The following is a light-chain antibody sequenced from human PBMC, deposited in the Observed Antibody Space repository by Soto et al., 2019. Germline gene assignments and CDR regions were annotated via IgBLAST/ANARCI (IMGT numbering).Light chain of an antibody. CDR3: QQCYSNPRT. J-gene: IGKJ1*01. Sequence: DIQMTQSPSSLSASVGDRVTITCRASQSVNRYLNWYQQKEGKAPKLLIYSTSILESGVPSRFSASGSGTDFTLTINSLQPEDFATYYCQQCYSNPRTFGQGTRVEVK. V-gene: IGKV1-39*01. CDR1: QSVNRY. CDR2: STS.